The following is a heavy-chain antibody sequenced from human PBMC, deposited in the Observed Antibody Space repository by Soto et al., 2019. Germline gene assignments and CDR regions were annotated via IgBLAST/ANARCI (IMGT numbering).Heavy chain of an antibody. CDR2: INPNGGVT. CDR1: GDSFNDYY. J-gene: IGHJ6*03. Sequence: QVQLVQSGAEVRKPGASVTVSCRSSGDSFNDYYIHWVRQAPGQGFGWMGWINPNGGVTKYAQKFKGRVSMTRDTSIRAVYMHLGRLRSDDTAVYYCAGESGGATATLDYYYFYMDVWGTGTTVTVSS. D-gene: IGHD5-12*01. CDR3: AGESGGATATLDYYYFYMDV. V-gene: IGHV1-2*02.